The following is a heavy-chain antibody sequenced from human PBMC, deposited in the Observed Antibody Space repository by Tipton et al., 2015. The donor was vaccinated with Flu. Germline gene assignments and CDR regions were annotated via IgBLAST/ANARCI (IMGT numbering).Heavy chain of an antibody. J-gene: IGHJ6*02. CDR1: GFTFSSYW. V-gene: IGHV3-53*01. D-gene: IGHD4-11*01. CDR3: ARVMTAVYYYGMDV. CDR2: IYSAGSA. Sequence: SLRLSCAASGFTFSSYWMSWVRQAPGKGLEWVSLIYSAGSAYYADSVKGRFTVSRDNSKNTLYLQMNSLRAEDTAVYYCARVMTAVYYYGMDVWGQGTTVTVSS.